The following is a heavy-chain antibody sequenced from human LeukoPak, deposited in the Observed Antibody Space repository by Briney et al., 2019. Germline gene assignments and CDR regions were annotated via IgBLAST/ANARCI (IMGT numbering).Heavy chain of an antibody. J-gene: IGHJ4*02. Sequence: PSETLSLTCTVSGGSIGSFYWSWIRQPAGKGLEWIGRIYTSGSTNYNPSLKSRVTMSVDTSKNQFSLKLSSVTAADTAVYYCAREADVEMDIRFDYWGQGTLVTVSS. V-gene: IGHV4-4*07. CDR1: GGSIGSFY. CDR2: IYTSGST. CDR3: AREADVEMDIRFDY. D-gene: IGHD5-24*01.